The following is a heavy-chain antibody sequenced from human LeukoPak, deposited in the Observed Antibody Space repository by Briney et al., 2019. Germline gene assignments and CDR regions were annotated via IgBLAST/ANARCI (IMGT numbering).Heavy chain of an antibody. Sequence: GGSLRLSCAASGFTFSSYAMSWVRQAPGKGLEWVSAISGSGGSTYYADSVKGRFTISRDNSKNTLYLQMNSLRAEDTAVYYCAKATYCGGDCYSGHFDYWGQGSLVTVYS. D-gene: IGHD2-21*02. V-gene: IGHV3-23*01. CDR3: AKATYCGGDCYSGHFDY. J-gene: IGHJ4*02. CDR2: ISGSGGST. CDR1: GFTFSSYA.